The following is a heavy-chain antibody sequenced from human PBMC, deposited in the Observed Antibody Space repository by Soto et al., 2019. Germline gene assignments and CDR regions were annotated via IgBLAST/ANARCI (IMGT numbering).Heavy chain of an antibody. D-gene: IGHD6-13*01. J-gene: IGHJ4*02. Sequence: QVQLVQSGAEVKKPGSSVKVSCKASGGTFSSYTISWVRQAPGQGLEWMGRIIPILGIANYAQTFQVRVTMIADKSTSTAYMELSSLRSEDTAVYYCARGIAGAIAAAEDYWGQGTLVTVSS. V-gene: IGHV1-69*02. CDR2: IIPILGIA. CDR3: ARGIAGAIAAAEDY. CDR1: GGTFSSYT.